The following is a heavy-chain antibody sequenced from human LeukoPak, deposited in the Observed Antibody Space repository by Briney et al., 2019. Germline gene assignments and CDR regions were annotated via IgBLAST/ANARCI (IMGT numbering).Heavy chain of an antibody. D-gene: IGHD4-23*01. Sequence: SETLSLTCNVSGGSISSYYWGWIRQPAGKGLEWIGRIYTSGNTNYNPSLKSRVTMSLDPSKNQVSLNLSSVTAADTAIYYCAREAGGNRPLDYWGQGTLVTVSS. CDR2: IYTSGNT. V-gene: IGHV4-4*07. CDR3: AREAGGNRPLDY. J-gene: IGHJ4*02. CDR1: GGSISSYY.